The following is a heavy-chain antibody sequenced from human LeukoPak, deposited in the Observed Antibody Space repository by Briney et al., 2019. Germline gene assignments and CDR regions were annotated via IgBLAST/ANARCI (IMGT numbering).Heavy chain of an antibody. CDR3: ARGGYSYGSVKDFDY. CDR2: ISYDGSNK. J-gene: IGHJ4*02. Sequence: GRSLRLSCAASGFTFSSYAMHWVRQAPGKGLEWVAVISYDGSNKYYADSVKGRFTISGDNSKNTLYLQMNSLRAEDTAVYYCARGGYSYGSVKDFDYWGQGTLVTVSS. D-gene: IGHD5-18*01. CDR1: GFTFSSYA. V-gene: IGHV3-30-3*01.